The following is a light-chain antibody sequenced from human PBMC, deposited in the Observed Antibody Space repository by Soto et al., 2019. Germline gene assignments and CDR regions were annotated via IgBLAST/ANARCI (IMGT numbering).Light chain of an antibody. CDR2: KVS. J-gene: IGKJ1*01. V-gene: IGKV2-30*01. CDR1: QSLVYSDGNTY. CDR3: RQGTHWPPWT. Sequence: DVVMTQSPLSLPVTLGQPASISCRSSQSLVYSDGNTYLNWFQQRPGQYTRRLIYKVSNRDSGVPDRCSGSGSGTDFSLKISRVEADDVGVYYCRQGTHWPPWTFGQGTQVEI.